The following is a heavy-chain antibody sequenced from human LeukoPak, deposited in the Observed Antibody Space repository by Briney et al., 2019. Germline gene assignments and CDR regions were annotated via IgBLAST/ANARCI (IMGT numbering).Heavy chain of an antibody. CDR3: AKAFGEQWLEIDAFDI. V-gene: IGHV3-33*06. D-gene: IGHD6-19*01. J-gene: IGHJ3*02. CDR1: GFTFSSYG. CDR2: IWYDGSNK. Sequence: QPGRSLRLSCAASGFTFSSYGTHWVRQAPGKGLEWVAVIWYDGSNKYYADSVKGRFTISRDNSKNTLYLQMNSLRAEDTAVYYCAKAFGEQWLEIDAFDIWGQGTMVTVSS.